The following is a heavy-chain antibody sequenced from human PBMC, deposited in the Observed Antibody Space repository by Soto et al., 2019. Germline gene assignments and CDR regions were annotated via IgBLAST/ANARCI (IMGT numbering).Heavy chain of an antibody. D-gene: IGHD3-22*01. J-gene: IGHJ4*02. CDR3: AKDRPIYYDSSGYYSFGY. V-gene: IGHV3-23*01. CDR1: GFTFSGSA. CDR2: ISGSGGST. Sequence: GGSLRLSCAASGFTFSGSAMHWVRQAPGKGLEWVSAISGSGGSTYYADSVKGRFTISRDNSKNTLYLQMNSLRAEDTAVYYCAKDRPIYYDSSGYYSFGYWGQGTLVTVSS.